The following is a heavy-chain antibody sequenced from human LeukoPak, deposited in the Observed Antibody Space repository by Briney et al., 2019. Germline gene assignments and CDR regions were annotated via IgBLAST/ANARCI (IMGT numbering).Heavy chain of an antibody. CDR3: ASDYYDSSGPQPPGYYFDY. J-gene: IGHJ4*02. CDR2: IIPIFGTA. Sequence: SVKVSCKASGGTFSSYAISWVRQAPGQGLEWMGGIIPIFGTANYAQKFQGRVTITADESTSTAYMELSSLRSEDTAVYYCASDYYDSSGPQPPGYYFDYWGQGTLVTVSS. CDR1: GGTFSSYA. D-gene: IGHD3-22*01. V-gene: IGHV1-69*13.